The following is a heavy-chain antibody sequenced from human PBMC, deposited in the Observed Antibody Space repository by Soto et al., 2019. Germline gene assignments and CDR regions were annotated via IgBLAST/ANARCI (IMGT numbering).Heavy chain of an antibody. V-gene: IGHV4-31*03. CDR1: GGSIRSDDYY. CDR3: ARSVFP. J-gene: IGHJ5*02. CDR2: IHYSGTP. Sequence: SETLSLTCTVSGGSIRSDDYYWSWIRQHPGKGLEWIGYIHYSGTPYYNPSLKSRVIMSVDTSNNQFSLKLNSVTAADTAVYYCARSVFPWGQGTLLTVSS.